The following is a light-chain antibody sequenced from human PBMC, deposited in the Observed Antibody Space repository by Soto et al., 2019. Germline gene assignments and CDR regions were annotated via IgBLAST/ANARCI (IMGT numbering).Light chain of an antibody. CDR3: QQHNNWPFT. J-gene: IGKJ2*01. V-gene: IGKV3-15*01. Sequence: EIVMTQSPATLSVSPGERATLSCRASQSVSSNLAWYQQRPGQAPRLLIYGASTRATGIPARLSGSGSGTEFTPTISSLQSEDFAVYYCQQHNNWPFTFGQGTKLEIK. CDR1: QSVSSN. CDR2: GAS.